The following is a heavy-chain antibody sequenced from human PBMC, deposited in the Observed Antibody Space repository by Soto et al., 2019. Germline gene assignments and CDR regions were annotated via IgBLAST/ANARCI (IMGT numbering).Heavy chain of an antibody. Sequence: QVQLVQSGAEVKKPGASVKVSCKASGYTFTGYYMHWVRQAPGQGLEWMGWNNPNSGGTNYAQKFQGWVNMTRDNSNHTGYMEVRRVRFDDTAVYYWARGRRIPIFGVDLNWFDPWGQGTLVPVSS. D-gene: IGHD3-3*01. V-gene: IGHV1-2*04. CDR3: ARGRRIPIFGVDLNWFDP. CDR1: GYTFTGYY. CDR2: NNPNSGGT. J-gene: IGHJ5*02.